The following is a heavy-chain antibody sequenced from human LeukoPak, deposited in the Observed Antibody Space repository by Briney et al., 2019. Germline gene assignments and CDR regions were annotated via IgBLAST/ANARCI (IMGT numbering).Heavy chain of an antibody. D-gene: IGHD2-2*03. Sequence: SVKVSCKASGGTFSSYAISWVRQAPGQGLEWMGGIIPIFGTANYAQKFQGRVTMTRDTSTSTVYMELSSLRSEDTAVYYCASGWVGYCSSTSCSTNGLLNYWGQGTLVTVSS. J-gene: IGHJ4*02. CDR2: IIPIFGTA. V-gene: IGHV1-69*05. CDR3: ASGWVGYCSSTSCSTNGLLNY. CDR1: GGTFSSYA.